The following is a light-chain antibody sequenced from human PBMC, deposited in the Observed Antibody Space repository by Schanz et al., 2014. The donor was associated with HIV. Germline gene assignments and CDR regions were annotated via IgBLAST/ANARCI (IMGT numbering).Light chain of an antibody. V-gene: IGLV2-23*01. CDR2: EDT. J-gene: IGLJ1*01. CDR3: CSYAGRSTPYV. CDR1: SSDVGSYNL. Sequence: QSVLTQPASVSGSPGQSITISCTGTSSDVGSYNLVSWYQQHPGKAPRLIIYEDTKRPSGVSDRFSGSKSGNTASLTISGLQAEDEADYYCCSYAGRSTPYVFGIGTKLTVL.